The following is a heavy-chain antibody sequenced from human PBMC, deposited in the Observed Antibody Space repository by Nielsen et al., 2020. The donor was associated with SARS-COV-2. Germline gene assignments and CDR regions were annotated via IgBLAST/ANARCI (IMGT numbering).Heavy chain of an antibody. CDR3: ARVDSTRVFAILHWFDP. CDR2: INPDGTEK. V-gene: IGHV3-7*03. CDR1: GFTVSRYN. Sequence: GGSLRLSCAAPGFTVSRYNMNWVRQAPGKGLEWVANINPDGTEKNYVDSVKGRFTISRDNAKNSLSLQMSTLRVEDTAVYYCARVDSTRVFAILHWFDPWGQGTLVTVSS. J-gene: IGHJ5*02. D-gene: IGHD2-21*01.